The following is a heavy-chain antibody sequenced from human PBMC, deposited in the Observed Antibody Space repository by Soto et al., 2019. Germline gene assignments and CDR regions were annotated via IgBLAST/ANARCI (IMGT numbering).Heavy chain of an antibody. CDR2: AAYSGGT. CDR3: AKVVVGATSHSDFDS. V-gene: IGHV4-39*01. J-gene: IGHJ4*02. Sequence: SETLSLTCTVSGGSIANNNYFWGWVRQPPGKGLEWIGSAAYSGGTYKNPSLKSRVTVSVDTSKNQFSLKLTSVTAADTAVYYCAKVVVGATSHSDFDSWGQGTLVTVS. D-gene: IGHD2-15*01. CDR1: GGSIANNNYF.